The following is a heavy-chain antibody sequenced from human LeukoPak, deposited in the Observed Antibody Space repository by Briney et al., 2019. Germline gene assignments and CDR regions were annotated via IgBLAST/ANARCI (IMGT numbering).Heavy chain of an antibody. Sequence: ASVKVSCKASGYTFTGYYMHWVGQAPGRGLEWMGWINPNSGGTNYAQKFQGRVTMTRDTSISTAYMELSRLRSDDTAVYYCARDFDSSSPRAWDIVATTNDYWGQGTLVTVSS. J-gene: IGHJ4*02. D-gene: IGHD5-12*01. CDR3: ARDFDSSSPRAWDIVATTNDY. V-gene: IGHV1-2*02. CDR1: GYTFTGYY. CDR2: INPNSGGT.